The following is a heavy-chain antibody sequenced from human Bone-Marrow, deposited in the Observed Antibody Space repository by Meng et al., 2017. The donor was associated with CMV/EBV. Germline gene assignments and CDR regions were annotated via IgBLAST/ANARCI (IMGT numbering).Heavy chain of an antibody. V-gene: IGHV3-11*01. CDR3: VREIYTGSGAAMDV. D-gene: IGHD3-10*01. CDR2: ISESGTSM. CDR1: GFTFSDHY. Sequence: GESLKISCAASGFTFSDHYMIWIRQAPGKGLAWVSHISESGTSMNYVDSVKGRFPISRANAKNSLFLQMDSLRVEDAAVYYCVREIYTGSGAAMDVWGQGTPVTVSS. J-gene: IGHJ6*02.